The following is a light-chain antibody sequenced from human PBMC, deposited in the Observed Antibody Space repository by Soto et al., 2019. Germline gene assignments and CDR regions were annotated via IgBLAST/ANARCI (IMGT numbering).Light chain of an antibody. CDR2: EVT. V-gene: IGLV2-14*01. Sequence: QSVLTQPASVSGSPGQSITISCTGTNSDVGAYNLVSWYQHLPDKAPKLIISEVTNRPSGVSDRFSGSKSGNTASLTISGLQAEDEADYHCASLTTTNFVFGSGTKVTVL. CDR3: ASLTTTNFV. CDR1: NSDVGAYNL. J-gene: IGLJ1*01.